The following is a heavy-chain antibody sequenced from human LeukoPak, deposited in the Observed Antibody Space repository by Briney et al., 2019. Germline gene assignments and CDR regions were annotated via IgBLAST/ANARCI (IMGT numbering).Heavy chain of an antibody. J-gene: IGHJ4*02. CDR3: ARGGPRITMIVVVITTFDY. CDR1: GYTFTSYD. D-gene: IGHD3-22*01. V-gene: IGHV1-2*06. Sequence: ASVKVSCKASGYTFTSYDINWVRQAPGQGLEWMGRINPNSGGTNYAQKFQGRVTMTRDTSISTAYMELSRLRSDDTAVYYCARGGPRITMIVVVITTFDYWGQGTLVTVSS. CDR2: INPNSGGT.